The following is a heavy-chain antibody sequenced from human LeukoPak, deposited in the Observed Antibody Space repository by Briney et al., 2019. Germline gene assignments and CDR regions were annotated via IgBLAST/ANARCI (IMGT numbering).Heavy chain of an antibody. D-gene: IGHD3-22*01. CDR1: GFTFSNAW. J-gene: IGHJ6*03. CDR3: GSGYFDGYYYMDV. Sequence: GGSLRLSCAASGFTFSNAWMSWVRQAPGKGLEWVGRIKSKTDGGTTDYAAPVKGRFTISRDDSKNTLYLQMNSLKTEDTAVYYCGSGYFDGYYYMDVWGKGTTVTVSS. V-gene: IGHV3-15*01. CDR2: IKSKTDGGTT.